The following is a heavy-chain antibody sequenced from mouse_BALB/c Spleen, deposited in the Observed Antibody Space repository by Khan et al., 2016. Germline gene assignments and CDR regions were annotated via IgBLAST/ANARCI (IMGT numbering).Heavy chain of an antibody. V-gene: IGHV2-6-7*01. CDR2: IWGDGST. Sequence: VQLQESGPGLVAPSQSLSITCTVSGFSLTGFSVNWVRQPPGKALEWLGIIWGDGSTDYNSALKSRLSFNRDDSKSQVFLKMNSLQTDDTARYICASYYDYDGGFAYWGQGTLVTVSA. CDR3: ASYYDYDGGFAY. J-gene: IGHJ3*01. D-gene: IGHD2-4*01. CDR1: GFSLTGFS.